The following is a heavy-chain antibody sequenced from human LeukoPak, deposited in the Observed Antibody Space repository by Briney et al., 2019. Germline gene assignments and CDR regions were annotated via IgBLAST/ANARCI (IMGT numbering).Heavy chain of an antibody. CDR1: GFTFSSYA. V-gene: IGHV3-23*01. Sequence: GGSLRLSCAASGFTFSSYAMTWVRQAPGKGLEWVSTISGSGGSTCYADSVKGRFTISRDSSKNTLYLQMSSLRAEDTVLYYCAKVAPPDYYGSGSSHFDYWGQGTLVTVSS. CDR3: AKVAPPDYYGSGSSHFDY. CDR2: ISGSGGST. D-gene: IGHD3-10*01. J-gene: IGHJ4*02.